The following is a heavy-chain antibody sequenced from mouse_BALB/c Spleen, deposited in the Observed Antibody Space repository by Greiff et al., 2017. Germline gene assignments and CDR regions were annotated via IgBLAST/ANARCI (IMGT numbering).Heavy chain of an antibody. CDR3: ANRYDFAY. J-gene: IGHJ3*01. V-gene: IGHV3-2*02. D-gene: IGHD2-14*01. CDR1: GYSITSDYA. CDR2: ISYSGST. Sequence: EVQLQQSGPGLVKPSQSLSLTCTVTGYSITSDYAWNWIRQFPGNKLEWMGYISYSGSTSYNPSRKSRISITRDTPKNQFLLQLNSVTTEDTATYYCANRYDFAYWGQGTLVTVSA.